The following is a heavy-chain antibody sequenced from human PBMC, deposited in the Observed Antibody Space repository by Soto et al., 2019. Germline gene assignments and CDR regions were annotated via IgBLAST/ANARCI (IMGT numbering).Heavy chain of an antibody. Sequence: EVQLVESGGGLVQPGGSLRLACTASGFTFSDSLMTWVRQAPGKGLEWVARIKPDESEKKYADSVKGRFSISRDNAKNSMYLQMDSLSGEDTAVYYCVRGGSNYASWGQGTLVTVSS. CDR1: GFTFSDSL. D-gene: IGHD4-4*01. J-gene: IGHJ5*02. CDR3: VRGGSNYAS. V-gene: IGHV3-7*01. CDR2: IKPDESEK.